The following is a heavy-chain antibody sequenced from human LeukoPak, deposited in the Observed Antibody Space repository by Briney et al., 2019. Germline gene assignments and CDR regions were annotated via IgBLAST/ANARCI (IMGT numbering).Heavy chain of an antibody. D-gene: IGHD4-11*01. J-gene: IGHJ3*02. V-gene: IGHV3-9*01. CDR1: GFTFDDYA. CDR3: AKDIRPDYSNYVYESDAFDI. Sequence: PGRSLRLPCAASGFTFDDYAMHWVRQAPGKGLEWVTGISWNNGSIGYADSVKGRFTSSRDNAKNPLYLQMNSLRAEDTALYYCAKDIRPDYSNYVYESDAFDIWGQGTMVTVSS. CDR2: ISWNNGSI.